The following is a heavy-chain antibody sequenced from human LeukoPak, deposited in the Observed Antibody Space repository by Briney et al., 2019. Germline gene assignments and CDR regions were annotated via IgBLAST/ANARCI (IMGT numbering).Heavy chain of an antibody. D-gene: IGHD6-13*01. V-gene: IGHV3-33*01. CDR2: IWYDGSNK. Sequence: GGSLRLSCAASGFTFSSYGMHWVRQAPGKGLEWVAVIWYDGSNKYYADSVKGRFTISRDNSKNTLYLQMNSLRAEDTAAYYCARGGRAAAGTNDYWGQGTLVTVSS. CDR3: ARGGRAAAGTNDY. CDR1: GFTFSSYG. J-gene: IGHJ4*02.